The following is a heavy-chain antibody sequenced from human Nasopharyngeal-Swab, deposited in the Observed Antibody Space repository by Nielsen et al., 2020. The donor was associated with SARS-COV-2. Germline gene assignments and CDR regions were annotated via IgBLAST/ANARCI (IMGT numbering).Heavy chain of an antibody. CDR2: IRSEANGGTA. V-gene: IGHV3-49*04. CDR1: GFTFGDYA. CDR3: TGYSTIFY. D-gene: IGHD2-2*01. J-gene: IGHJ4*02. Sequence: GESLKISCTTSGFTFGDYAMSRVRQAPGKGLEWVGFIRSEANGGTAEYAVSVEGRFSISRDDSKSIAYLQMNSLKTEDTAVYYCTGYSTIFYWGQGTLVTVSS.